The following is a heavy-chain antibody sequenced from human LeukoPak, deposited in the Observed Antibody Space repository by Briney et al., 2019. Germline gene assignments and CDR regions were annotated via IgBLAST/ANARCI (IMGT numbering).Heavy chain of an antibody. D-gene: IGHD1-14*01. Sequence: SETLSLTCTVSGASVSSGSYYWSWIRQPPGKGLEWIGYIYYSGSTYYNPSLKSRVTISVDTSKNQFSLKLSSVTAADTAVHYCARDYRSLDYYYYYGMDVWGQGTTVTVSS. CDR1: GASVSSGSYY. CDR3: ARDYRSLDYYYYYGMDV. J-gene: IGHJ6*02. CDR2: IYYSGST. V-gene: IGHV4-31*03.